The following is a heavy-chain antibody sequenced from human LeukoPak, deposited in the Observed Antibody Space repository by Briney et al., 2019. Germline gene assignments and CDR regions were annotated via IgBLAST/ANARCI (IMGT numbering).Heavy chain of an antibody. V-gene: IGHV1-2*02. J-gene: IGHJ4*02. CDR3: ASLYCSSTSCYLFH. CDR2: INPNSGGT. D-gene: IGHD2-2*01. Sequence: GASVKVSCKASGYTFTGYYMHWVRQAPGQGLEWMGWINPNSGGTNYAQKFQGRVTMTRDTSISTAYMELRSLRSDDTALYYCASLYCSSTSCYLFHWGQGTLVTVSS. CDR1: GYTFTGYY.